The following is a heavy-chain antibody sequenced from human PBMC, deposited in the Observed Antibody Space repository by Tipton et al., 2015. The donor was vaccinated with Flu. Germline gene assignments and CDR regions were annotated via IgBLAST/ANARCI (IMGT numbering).Heavy chain of an antibody. J-gene: IGHJ4*02. D-gene: IGHD6-13*01. V-gene: IGHV4-61*01. CDR2: VYNSGST. CDR3: AGPYRSKLDY. Sequence: LRLSCTVSSGSINSGSNCWSWIRQPPGKGLEWIGYVYNSGSTNYNASLRSRVTISVDTSKNQFSLKLSSVTAADTAIYYCAGPYRSKLDYWGQGTLVTVSS. CDR1: SGSINSGSNC.